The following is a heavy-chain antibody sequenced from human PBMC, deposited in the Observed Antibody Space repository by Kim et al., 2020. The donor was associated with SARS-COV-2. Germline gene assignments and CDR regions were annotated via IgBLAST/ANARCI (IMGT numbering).Heavy chain of an antibody. V-gene: IGHV3-30*02. Sequence: GRFTISRDNARNTVYLQMSSLEPDDTAVYYCAKSHQIFFFGESRLFDSWGQGTLVTVSS. D-gene: IGHD3-10*01. J-gene: IGHJ4*02. CDR3: AKSHQIFFFGESRLFDS.